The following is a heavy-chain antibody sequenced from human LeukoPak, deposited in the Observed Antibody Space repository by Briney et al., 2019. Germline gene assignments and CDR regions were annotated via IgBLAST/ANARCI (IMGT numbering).Heavy chain of an antibody. CDR3: ARVVSSRSTVGFDP. CDR2: ITTGRTL. CDR1: GFTFSSYA. Sequence: PGGSLRLSCAASGFTFSSYAMSWIRQAPGKGLEWVSYITTGRTLSYADSVKGRFTISRDNAKNSLFLQMKSLRVEDTAVYYCARVVSSRSTVGFDPWGQGTLVTVSS. D-gene: IGHD5/OR15-5a*01. J-gene: IGHJ5*02. V-gene: IGHV3-11*04.